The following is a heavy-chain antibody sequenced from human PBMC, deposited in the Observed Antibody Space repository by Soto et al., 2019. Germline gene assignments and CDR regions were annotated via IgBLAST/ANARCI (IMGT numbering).Heavy chain of an antibody. D-gene: IGHD6-6*01. CDR1: GFSLSTSGVG. Sequence: SGPTLVNPTQTLTLTCTFSGFSLSTSGVGVGWIRQPPGKALEWLALIYWDDDKRYSPSLKSRLTITKDTSKNQVVLTMTNMDPVDTATYYCAHIRIAAPTNPPRPGYFDYWGQGTLVTVSS. CDR3: AHIRIAAPTNPPRPGYFDY. J-gene: IGHJ4*02. CDR2: IYWDDDK. V-gene: IGHV2-5*02.